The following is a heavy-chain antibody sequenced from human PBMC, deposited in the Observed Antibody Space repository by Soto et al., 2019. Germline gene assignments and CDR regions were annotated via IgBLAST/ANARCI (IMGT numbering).Heavy chain of an antibody. CDR3: ARDLRPTDY. J-gene: IGHJ4*02. D-gene: IGHD6-6*01. CDR2: ISSDGSTT. V-gene: IGHV3-74*01. Sequence: EVQLVESGGGLVQPGGSLRLSCAASGFTFSIFWMHWVRQTPGKGLVWVSRISSDGSTTHYADSVKGRFTISRDNAKDTLYLQMNGLRAEDTAVYYCARDLRPTDYWGQGPLVTVSS. CDR1: GFTFSIFW.